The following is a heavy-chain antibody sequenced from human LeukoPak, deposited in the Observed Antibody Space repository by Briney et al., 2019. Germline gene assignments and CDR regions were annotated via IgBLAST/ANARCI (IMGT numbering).Heavy chain of an antibody. CDR2: ISSSGSTI. D-gene: IGHD4-17*01. V-gene: IGHV3-48*03. CDR3: ARETTVTTFDY. J-gene: IGHJ4*02. CDR1: GFTFRSYE. Sequence: GGSLRLSCAASGFTFRSYEMNWVRQAPGKGLEWVSYISSSGSTIYYADSVKGRFTISRDNAKNSLYLQMNSLRAEDTAVYYCARETTVTTFDYWGQGTLVTVSS.